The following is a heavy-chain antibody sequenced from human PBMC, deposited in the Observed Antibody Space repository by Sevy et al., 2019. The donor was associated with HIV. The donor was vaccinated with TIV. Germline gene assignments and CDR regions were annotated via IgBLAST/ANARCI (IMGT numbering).Heavy chain of an antibody. CDR2: IKQDGSEK. Sequence: GSLRLSCAASGFTFSSYWMSWVRHAPRKGLEWVSNIKQDGSEKYYVDSVKGRFTISRDNAKNSLYLQMNSLRAEDTGVYYCARENYFMVRGVRTYYFDYWGQGTLVTVSS. D-gene: IGHD3-10*01. CDR3: ARENYFMVRGVRTYYFDY. CDR1: GFTFSSYW. V-gene: IGHV3-7*01. J-gene: IGHJ4*02.